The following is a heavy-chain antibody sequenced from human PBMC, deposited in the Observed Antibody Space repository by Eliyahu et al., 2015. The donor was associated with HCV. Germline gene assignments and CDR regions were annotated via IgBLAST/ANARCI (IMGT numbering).Heavy chain of an antibody. V-gene: IGHV4-34*01. J-gene: IGHJ4*02. D-gene: IGHD2-15*01. CDR3: ARGGHCSGGSCPDY. CDR2: INHSGNT. CDR1: GGSFXGYF. Sequence: QVQLQQWGAGMLKPSETXSLSCAVYGGSFXGYFWSWIRQSPAKGLEWIGEINHSGNTNYNPSLESRVTISVDTSKKQFSLRLSSVTAADTAVYYCARGGHCSGGSCPDYWGQGTLVTVSS.